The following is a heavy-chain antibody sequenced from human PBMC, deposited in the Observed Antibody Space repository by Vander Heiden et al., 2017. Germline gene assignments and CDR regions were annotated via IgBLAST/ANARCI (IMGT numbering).Heavy chain of an antibody. CDR2: IRGSGSYK. CDR1: GSAFSTTS. V-gene: IGHV3-21*01. D-gene: IGHD1-20*01. CDR3: AKEGALITIPAIFDS. Sequence: VLLVEYGGGLVKPGGSLRLSCAASGSAFSTTSMNWVRQAPGKGLEWVAYIRGSGSYKYYPDSMKGRFTVSRDNTNNSLYLEMNSLRVDDTAVYYCAKEGALITIPAIFDSWGQGALVTVSS. J-gene: IGHJ5*01.